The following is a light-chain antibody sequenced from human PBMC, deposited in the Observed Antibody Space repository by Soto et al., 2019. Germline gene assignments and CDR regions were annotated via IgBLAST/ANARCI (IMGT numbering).Light chain of an antibody. CDR3: QQYGSSPRT. J-gene: IGKJ1*01. CDR2: GAS. V-gene: IGKV3-20*01. Sequence: EIVLTQSPGTLSLSPGERATLPCRASQSVSSSYLAWYQQKPGQAPRPLIYGASSRATGIPERFSGSGSGTDFTLTISRLEPEDFAVYYCQQYGSSPRTFGQGTKVDIK. CDR1: QSVSSSY.